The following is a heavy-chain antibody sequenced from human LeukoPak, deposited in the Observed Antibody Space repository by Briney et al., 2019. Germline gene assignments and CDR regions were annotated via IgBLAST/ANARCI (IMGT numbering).Heavy chain of an antibody. Sequence: PSETLSLTCTVSGGSISSTTYYWGWIRQPPGKGLEWIGYVYYSGSTYYNPSLKSRVTISVDTSKNQFSLKLSSVTAADTAVYYCARAHYGDYEYYFDYWGQGTLVTVSP. CDR1: GGSISSTTYY. V-gene: IGHV4-31*03. J-gene: IGHJ4*02. D-gene: IGHD4-17*01. CDR3: ARAHYGDYEYYFDY. CDR2: VYYSGST.